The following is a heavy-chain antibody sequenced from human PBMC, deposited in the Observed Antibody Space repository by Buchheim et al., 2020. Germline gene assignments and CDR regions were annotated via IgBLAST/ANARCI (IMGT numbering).Heavy chain of an antibody. CDR3: ARQRDQFDP. CDR2: TYYASAWLS. J-gene: IGHJ5*02. Sequence: QVKLQQSGPGLLKPSQTLSLTCAISGDSVSSNSTSWNWIRQSPSRGLEWLARTYYASAWLSDYAALVKSRLTVNADTSKNQFSLQLNSVTPGDTAVYYCARQRDQFDPWGQGT. V-gene: IGHV6-1*01. CDR1: GDSVSSNSTS.